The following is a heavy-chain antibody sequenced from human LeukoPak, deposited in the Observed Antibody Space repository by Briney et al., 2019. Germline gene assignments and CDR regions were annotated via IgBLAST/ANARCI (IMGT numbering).Heavy chain of an antibody. CDR3: ARGRNTVVTPAWDAFDI. J-gene: IGHJ3*02. V-gene: IGHV1-46*01. CDR1: GYTFTSYY. CDR2: INPSGGST. Sequence: ASVKVSCKASGYTFTSYYMHWVRQAPGQGLEWMGIINPSGGSTSYAQKFQGRVTMTRDTSTSTVYMELSSLRSGDTAVYYCARGRNTVVTPAWDAFDIWGQGTMVTVSS. D-gene: IGHD4-23*01.